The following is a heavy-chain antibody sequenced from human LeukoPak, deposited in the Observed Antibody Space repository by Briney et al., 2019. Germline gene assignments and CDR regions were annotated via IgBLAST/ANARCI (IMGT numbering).Heavy chain of an antibody. D-gene: IGHD3-10*01. Sequence: GGSLRLSCAASGFTFSTYDIHWVRQTTGRGLEWVSAIGTAGDTYYVDSVKGRSTISRENAKNSLYLQMNSLRAGDTAVYYCVRGIVRRGYFDYWGQGALVTVSS. CDR1: GFTFSTYD. CDR3: VRGIVRRGYFDY. J-gene: IGHJ4*02. V-gene: IGHV3-13*01. CDR2: IGTAGDT.